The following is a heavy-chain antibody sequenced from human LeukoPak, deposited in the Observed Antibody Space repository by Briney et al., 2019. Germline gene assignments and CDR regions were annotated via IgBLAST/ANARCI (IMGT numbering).Heavy chain of an antibody. CDR1: GASISSGSYY. V-gene: IGHV4-61*02. CDR2: IYTSGST. Sequence: PSQTLSLTCAVSGASISSGSYYWSWIRQPAGKGLEWIGRIYTSGSTNYNPSLKSRVTISVDTSKNQFSLKLSSVTAADTAVYYCARGEYCSSTSCPDYYYYYYMDVWGKGTTVTVSS. J-gene: IGHJ6*03. D-gene: IGHD2-2*01. CDR3: ARGEYCSSTSCPDYYYYYYMDV.